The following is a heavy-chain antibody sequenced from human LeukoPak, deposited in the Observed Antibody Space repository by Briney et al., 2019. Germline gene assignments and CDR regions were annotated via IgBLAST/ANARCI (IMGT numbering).Heavy chain of an antibody. D-gene: IGHD5-12*01. CDR1: GVSFTADA. J-gene: IGHJ3*01. Sequence: GGSLRLSRAASGVSFTADAIGWVRQARGKGLAWRSLISGSGGNTYSADSVKGRFTFSRDNSKNSLYLQMSSLKVEDTAVYYCAKDRGEVTPIGFDLWGPGTTVTVSS. CDR2: ISGSGGNT. CDR3: AKDRGEVTPIGFDL. V-gene: IGHV3-23*01.